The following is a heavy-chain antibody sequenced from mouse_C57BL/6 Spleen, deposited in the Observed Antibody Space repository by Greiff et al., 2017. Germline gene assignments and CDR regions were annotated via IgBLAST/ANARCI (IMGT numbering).Heavy chain of an antibody. Sequence: VQLQQSGAELVRPGTSVKVSCKASGYAFTNYLIEWVKQRPGQGLEWIGVINPGSGGTNYNEKFKGKATLTADKSSSTAYMQLSSLTSEDSAVYFCARQALDSPFAYWGQGTLVTVSA. CDR1: GYAFTNYL. D-gene: IGHD3-2*01. CDR2: INPGSGGT. V-gene: IGHV1-54*01. J-gene: IGHJ3*01. CDR3: ARQALDSPFAY.